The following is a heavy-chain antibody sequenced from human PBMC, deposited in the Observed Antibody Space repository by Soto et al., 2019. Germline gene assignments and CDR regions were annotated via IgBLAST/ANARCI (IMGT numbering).Heavy chain of an antibody. CDR2: IYHSGTT. Sequence: SATLSLTCTVSRGSIGAVGSSWSWIRQPPGGGLEWIGYIYHSGTTLFNPSLKARLTMSLDWSSNQFSLTLNSMTAADTAVYYCARDQFYSGSGNFNNSMFDPWGQGTQVTVSS. CDR3: ARDQFYSGSGNFNNSMFDP. J-gene: IGHJ5*02. V-gene: IGHV4-30-2*01. D-gene: IGHD3-10*01. CDR1: RGSIGAVGSS.